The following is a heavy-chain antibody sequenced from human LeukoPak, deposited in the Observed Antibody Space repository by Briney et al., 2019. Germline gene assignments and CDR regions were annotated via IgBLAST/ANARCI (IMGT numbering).Heavy chain of an antibody. V-gene: IGHV3-7*01. CDR2: IKQDGSEK. CDR3: ARVSGKQWLVLYYYYYMDV. D-gene: IGHD6-19*01. CDR1: GFTVSSNS. J-gene: IGHJ6*03. Sequence: GGSLRLSCTVSGFTVSSNSMSWVRQAPGKGLEWVANIKQDGSEKYYVDSVKGRFTISRDNAKNSLYLQMNSLRAEDTAVYYCARVSGKQWLVLYYYYYMDVWGKGTTVTISS.